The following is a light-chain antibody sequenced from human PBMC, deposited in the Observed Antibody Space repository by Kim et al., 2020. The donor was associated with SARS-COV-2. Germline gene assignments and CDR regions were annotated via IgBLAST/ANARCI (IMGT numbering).Light chain of an antibody. J-gene: IGKJ2*01. CDR3: QQYYSYSYT. CDR2: KAS. CDR1: QSISSW. Sequence: DIQMTQSPSTLSASVGDRVTITCRASQSISSWFAWYQQKPGKAPNLLIYKASTLLSGVPSRFSGSGSGTEFTLTISSLQPDDFATYYCQQYYSYSYTFGQGTKLEI. V-gene: IGKV1-5*03.